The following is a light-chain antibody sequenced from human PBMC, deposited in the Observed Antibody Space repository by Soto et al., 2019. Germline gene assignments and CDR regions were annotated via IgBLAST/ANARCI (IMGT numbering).Light chain of an antibody. Sequence: IVLTHSPGTLSLSPWERATLSCSASQSISSNYVAWYQQKPGQAPRLLIYDASNRASGLPARISGSGSGTDFTLTISSLEPEDFAVYYCQQRSNWPITFGQGTRLEIK. V-gene: IGKV3D-20*02. CDR2: DAS. CDR1: QSISSNY. CDR3: QQRSNWPIT. J-gene: IGKJ5*01.